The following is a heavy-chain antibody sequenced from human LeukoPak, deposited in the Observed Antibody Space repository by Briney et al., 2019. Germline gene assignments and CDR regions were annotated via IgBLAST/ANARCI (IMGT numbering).Heavy chain of an antibody. V-gene: IGHV3-48*02. CDR1: GFTFSSYS. CDR2: ISSSSSTI. D-gene: IGHD2-2*01. Sequence: GRSLRLSCAASGFTFSSYSMNWVRQAPGKGLEWVSYISSSSSTIYYADSVKGRFTISRDNAKNSLYLQMNSLRDEDTAVYYCARVEDCSSTSCYRFVYYYYGMDVWGQGTTVTVSS. J-gene: IGHJ6*02. CDR3: ARVEDCSSTSCYRFVYYYYGMDV.